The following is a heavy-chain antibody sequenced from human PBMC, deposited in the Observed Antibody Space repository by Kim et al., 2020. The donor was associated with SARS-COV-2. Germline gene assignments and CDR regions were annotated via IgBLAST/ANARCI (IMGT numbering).Heavy chain of an antibody. D-gene: IGHD6-13*01. CDR2: IYSGGST. CDR3: ARDGGAAAGLIHYGMDV. V-gene: IGHV3-53*01. CDR1: GFTVSSNY. J-gene: IGHJ6*02. Sequence: GGSLSLSCAASGFTVSSNYMSWVRQAPGKGLEWVSVIYSGGSTYYADSVKGRFTISRDNSKNTLSLQMNSLRAEDTAVYYCARDGGAAAGLIHYGMDVWGQGTTVTVSS.